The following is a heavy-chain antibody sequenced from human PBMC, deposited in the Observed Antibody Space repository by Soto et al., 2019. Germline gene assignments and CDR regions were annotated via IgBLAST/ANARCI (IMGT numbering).Heavy chain of an antibody. D-gene: IGHD2-2*01. V-gene: IGHV3-66*01. CDR3: ARTQYQLLLYFDY. Sequence: GGSLRLSCAASGFTVSSNYMSWVRQAPGKGLEWVSVIYSGGSTYYADSVKGRFTISRDNSKNTLYLQMNSLRAEDTAVYYCARTQYQLLLYFDYWGQGTLVTVSS. J-gene: IGHJ4*02. CDR1: GFTVSSNY. CDR2: IYSGGST.